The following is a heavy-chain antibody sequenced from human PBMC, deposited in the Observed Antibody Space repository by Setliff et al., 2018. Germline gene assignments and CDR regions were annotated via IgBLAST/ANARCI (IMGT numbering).Heavy chain of an antibody. CDR3: ARKYQRGKAPVVDP. D-gene: IGHD2-2*01. Sequence: LSLTCTVSGVSITNSDYYWGWIRQPPGKGLEWIGSSHYSGNNYYSPSLESRVTISVDTSKSQFSLNLRSVTAADTAVYYCARKYQRGKAPVVDPWGQGTLVTVSS. CDR2: SHYSGNN. CDR1: GVSITNSDYY. J-gene: IGHJ5*02. V-gene: IGHV4-39*07.